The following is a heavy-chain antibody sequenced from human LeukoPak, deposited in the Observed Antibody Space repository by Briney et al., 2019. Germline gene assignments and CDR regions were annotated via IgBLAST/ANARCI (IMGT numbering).Heavy chain of an antibody. V-gene: IGHV3-30*04. D-gene: IGHD2-2*01. CDR2: ISYDGSNK. CDR1: GFTFSSYA. CDR3: ARTLGYCSSTSCYPYYYGMDV. Sequence: GGSLRLSCAASGFTFSSYAMHWVRQAPGKGLELVAVISYDGSNKYYADSVKGRFTISRDNSKNTLYLQMNSLRAEDTAVYYCARTLGYCSSTSCYPYYYGMDVWGKGTTVTVSS. J-gene: IGHJ6*04.